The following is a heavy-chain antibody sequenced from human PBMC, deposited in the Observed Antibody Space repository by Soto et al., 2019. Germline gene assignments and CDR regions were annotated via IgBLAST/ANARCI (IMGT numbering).Heavy chain of an antibody. CDR2: ISYDGSNK. D-gene: IGHD1-26*01. V-gene: IGHV3-30-3*01. CDR3: ARDAYSGSYYGFYYYYGMDV. J-gene: IGHJ6*02. CDR1: GFTFSSYA. Sequence: PGGSLRLSCAASGFTFSSYATHWVRQAPGKGLEWVAVISYDGSNKYYADSVKGRFTISRDNSKNTLYLQMNSLRAEDTAVYYCARDAYSGSYYGFYYYYGMDVWGQGTTVTVSS.